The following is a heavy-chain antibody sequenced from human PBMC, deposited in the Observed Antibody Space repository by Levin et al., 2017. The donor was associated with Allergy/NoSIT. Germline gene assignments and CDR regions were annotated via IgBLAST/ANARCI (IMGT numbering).Heavy chain of an antibody. CDR1: GYTFTGYY. Sequence: PGESLKISCKASGYTFTGYYMHWVRQAPGQGLEWMGWINPNSGGTNYAQKFQGRVTMTRDTSISTAYMELSRLRSDDTAVYYCARRSLDYGGKARYYYYGMDVWGQGTTVTVSS. CDR3: ARRSLDYGGKARYYYYGMDV. V-gene: IGHV1-2*02. J-gene: IGHJ6*02. CDR2: INPNSGGT. D-gene: IGHD4-23*01.